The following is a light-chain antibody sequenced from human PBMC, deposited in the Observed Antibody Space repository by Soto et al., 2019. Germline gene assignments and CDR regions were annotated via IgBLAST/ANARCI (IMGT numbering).Light chain of an antibody. V-gene: IGKV3-15*01. CDR1: QSVSNN. J-gene: IGKJ1*01. Sequence: EIVMTQSPATLSVSPGERATLSCRASQSVSNNLAWYQKKPGQAPRLLIYGASTRATGIPARFSGSGSGTEFTLTISSLHSEDFAFYYCQQYNNWWTFGQGTRVDI. CDR3: QQYNNWWT. CDR2: GAS.